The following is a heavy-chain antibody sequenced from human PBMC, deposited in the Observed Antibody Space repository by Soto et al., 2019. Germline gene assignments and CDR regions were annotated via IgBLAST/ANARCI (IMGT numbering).Heavy chain of an antibody. J-gene: IGHJ4*02. Sequence: GASVKVSCKASGYTFTSYDINWVRQATGQGLEWMGWMNPNSGNTGYAQKFKGRVTMTRNTSISTAYMELSSLRSEDTAVYYCARRTTVNYFDYWGQGTLVTVSS. V-gene: IGHV1-8*01. D-gene: IGHD4-17*01. CDR2: MNPNSGNT. CDR3: ARRTTVNYFDY. CDR1: GYTFTSYD.